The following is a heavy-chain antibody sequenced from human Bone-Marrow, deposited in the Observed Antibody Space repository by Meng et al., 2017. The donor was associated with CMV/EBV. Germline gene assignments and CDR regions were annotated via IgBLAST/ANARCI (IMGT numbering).Heavy chain of an antibody. CDR2: IYPGDSDT. D-gene: IGHD2-15*01. V-gene: IGHV5-51*01. CDR1: GYSFTSYW. CDR3: ARTSDIVVVVAALDY. Sequence: SGYSFTSYWIGWVRQMPGKGLEWMGIIYPGDSDTRYSPSFQGQVTISADKSISTAYLQWSSLKASDTAMYYCARTSDIVVVVAALDYWGQGTLVTVSS. J-gene: IGHJ4*02.